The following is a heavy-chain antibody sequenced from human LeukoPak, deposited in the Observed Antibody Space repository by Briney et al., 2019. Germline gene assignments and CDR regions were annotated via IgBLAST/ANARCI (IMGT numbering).Heavy chain of an antibody. CDR3: ARAPLDYGVDY. CDR1: GGSISSYY. Sequence: PSETLSLTRTVSGGSISSYYWSWIRQPPGKGLEWIGYIYYSGSTNYSPSLKSRVTISVDTSKNQFSLKLSSVTAADTAVYYCARAPLDYGVDYWGQGTLVTVSS. V-gene: IGHV4-59*01. J-gene: IGHJ4*02. CDR2: IYYSGST. D-gene: IGHD4-17*01.